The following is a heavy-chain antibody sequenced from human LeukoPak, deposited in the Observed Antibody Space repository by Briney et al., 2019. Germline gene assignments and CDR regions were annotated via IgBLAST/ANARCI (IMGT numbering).Heavy chain of an antibody. CDR3: ARDPVGYYDSSGYSRLIPAYFDY. Sequence: SVKVSCKASGGTFSSYAISWVRQAPGQGLEWMGRIIPILGIANYAQKFQGRVTVTADKSTSTAYMELSSLRSEDTAVYYCARDPVGYYDSSGYSRLIPAYFDYWGQGTLVTVSS. CDR1: GGTFSSYA. D-gene: IGHD3-22*01. V-gene: IGHV1-69*04. CDR2: IIPILGIA. J-gene: IGHJ4*02.